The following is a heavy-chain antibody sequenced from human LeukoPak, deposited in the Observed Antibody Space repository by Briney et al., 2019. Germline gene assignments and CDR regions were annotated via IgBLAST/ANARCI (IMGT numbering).Heavy chain of an antibody. CDR1: GFTFSSYA. J-gene: IGHJ4*02. D-gene: IGHD3-10*01. CDR3: ARDAAPYGSGSYYNDFDY. Sequence: GGSLRLSCAASGFTFSSYAMHWVRQAPGKGLEWVAVISYDGSNKYYADSVKGRFTISRENSKNTLYLQMNSLRAEDTAVYYCARDAAPYGSGSYYNDFDYWGQGTLVTVSS. V-gene: IGHV3-30*04. CDR2: ISYDGSNK.